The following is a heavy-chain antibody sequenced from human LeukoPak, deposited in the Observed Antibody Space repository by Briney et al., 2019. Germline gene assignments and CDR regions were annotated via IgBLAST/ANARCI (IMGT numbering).Heavy chain of an antibody. CDR2: ISSSGSTI. Sequence: PGGSLRLSCAASGFTFSSYEMNWVRQAPGKGLEWVSYISSSGSTIYYADSVKGRFTISRDNAKNSLYLQMNSLRAEDTAVYYCAREKAAWGFDPWGQGTLVTVSS. D-gene: IGHD6-13*01. CDR3: AREKAAWGFDP. CDR1: GFTFSSYE. J-gene: IGHJ5*02. V-gene: IGHV3-48*03.